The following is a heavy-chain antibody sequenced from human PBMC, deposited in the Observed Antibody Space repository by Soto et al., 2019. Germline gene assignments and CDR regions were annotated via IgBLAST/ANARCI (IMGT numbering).Heavy chain of an antibody. CDR3: ARGRQGSRLVMVRGGVRTGNGMDV. J-gene: IGHJ6*02. Sequence: QVQLQQWGAGLLKPSETLSLTCAVYDGSFSGYSWSWIRQPPGKGLEWIGEISDSGNTNYNPSLKRRVTIAVDTAKNQSSRNLSSVTAADTAVYDCARGRQGSRLVMVRGGVRTGNGMDVWGQGTTVTVSS. D-gene: IGHD3-10*01. V-gene: IGHV4-34*01. CDR2: ISDSGNT. CDR1: DGSFSGYS.